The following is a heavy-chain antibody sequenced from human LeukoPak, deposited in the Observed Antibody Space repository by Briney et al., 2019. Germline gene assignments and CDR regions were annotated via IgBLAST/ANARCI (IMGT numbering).Heavy chain of an antibody. V-gene: IGHV3-23*01. Sequence: PGGSLRLSCAASGFTFSSYAMSWVRQAPGKGLEWVSAISGSGGSTYYADSVKGRFTISRDNSKNTLYLQMNSLRAEDTAVYYCAKDLRPTPLRYFKGISGMDVWGQGTTVTVSS. CDR2: ISGSGGST. J-gene: IGHJ6*02. CDR1: GFTFSSYA. D-gene: IGHD3-9*01. CDR3: AKDLRPTPLRYFKGISGMDV.